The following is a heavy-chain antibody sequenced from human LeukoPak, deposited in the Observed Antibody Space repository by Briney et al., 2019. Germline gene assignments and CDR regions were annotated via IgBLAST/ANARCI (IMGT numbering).Heavy chain of an antibody. V-gene: IGHV1-69*13. Sequence: SVKVSCKASGGTFSSYAISWVRQAPGQGLEWMGGIIPIFGTANYAQKFQGRVTITADESTSTAYMELSSLRSEDTAVYCCARGATMIADAFDIWGQGTMVTVSS. CDR2: IIPIFGTA. CDR3: ARGATMIADAFDI. CDR1: GGTFSSYA. J-gene: IGHJ3*02. D-gene: IGHD3-22*01.